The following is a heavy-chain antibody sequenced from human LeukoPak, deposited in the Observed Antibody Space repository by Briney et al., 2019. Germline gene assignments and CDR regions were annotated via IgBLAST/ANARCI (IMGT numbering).Heavy chain of an antibody. Sequence: GASVKVSCKASGYTFSCYFVHWVRQAPGQGLGWMGRINAGSGDTEFAQKFQGRVTMTRDTFVITAYLEVSGLTSDDTAMYYCARDLSSTPNWELDHWGQGTLVTVSS. CDR2: INAGSGDT. J-gene: IGHJ4*02. D-gene: IGHD1-1*01. CDR1: GYTFSCYF. CDR3: ARDLSSTPNWELDH. V-gene: IGHV1-2*06.